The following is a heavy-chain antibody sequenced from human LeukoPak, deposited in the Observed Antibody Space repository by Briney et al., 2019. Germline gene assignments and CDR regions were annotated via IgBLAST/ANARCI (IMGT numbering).Heavy chain of an antibody. CDR1: GFSLSTDGVG. V-gene: IGHV2-5*01. CDR3: AHRPPSSSGGLFDL. J-gene: IGHJ4*02. CDR2: IYHNDDK. Sequence: SGPTLVKPTQTLTLTCTFSGFSLSTDGVGVGWIRRPPGKALEWLALIYHNDDKHYSPSLKSRVTITKETSKNQVVLTMTNMDPVDTATYYCAHRPPSSSGGLFDLWGQGTLVTVSS. D-gene: IGHD2-15*01.